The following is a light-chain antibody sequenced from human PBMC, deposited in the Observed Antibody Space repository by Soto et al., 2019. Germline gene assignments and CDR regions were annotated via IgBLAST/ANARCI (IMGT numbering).Light chain of an antibody. CDR2: DDS. V-gene: IGLV3-21*02. CDR3: LVWDSRSEHYV. CDR1: NIGSKS. Sequence: SSELTQSPSVSVAPGQTVSITCGGYNIGSKSVHWYQQKPGQAPVLFVYDDSDRRSGIPERFSGSNSGNTATLTITRVEAGDEADYHCLVWDSRSEHYVFGTGTKV. J-gene: IGLJ1*01.